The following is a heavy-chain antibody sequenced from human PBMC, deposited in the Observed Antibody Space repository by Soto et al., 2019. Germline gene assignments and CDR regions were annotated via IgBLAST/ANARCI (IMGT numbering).Heavy chain of an antibody. CDR2: IKQDGSEK. V-gene: IGHV3-7*01. CDR1: GFTFSSYW. D-gene: IGHD2-8*01. CDR3: ARDSGPSCTNGVCYFLDY. J-gene: IGHJ4*02. Sequence: GGSLRLSCAASGFTFSSYWMSWVRQAPGKGLEWVANIKQDGSEKYYVDSVKGRFTISRDNAKNSLYLQMNSLRAEDTAVYYCARDSGPSCTNGVCYFLDYWGQGTLVTVSS.